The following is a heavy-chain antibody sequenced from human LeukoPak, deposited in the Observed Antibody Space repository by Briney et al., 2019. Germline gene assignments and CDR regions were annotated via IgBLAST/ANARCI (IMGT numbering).Heavy chain of an antibody. CDR2: IKQDGSEK. J-gene: IGHJ5*02. CDR1: GFTFSNYW. V-gene: IGHV3-7*01. Sequence: GGSLRLSCAASGFTFSNYWMSWVRQAPGKGLEWVANIKQDGSEKYYVDSVKGRFTISRDNAKNSLYLQMNSLRAEDTAVYYCARDPLYCSSTSCYPNTYNWFDPWGQGTLVTVSS. D-gene: IGHD2-2*01. CDR3: ARDPLYCSSTSCYPNTYNWFDP.